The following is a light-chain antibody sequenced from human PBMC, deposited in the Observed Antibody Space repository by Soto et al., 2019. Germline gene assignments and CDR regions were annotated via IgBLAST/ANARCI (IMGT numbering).Light chain of an antibody. CDR3: KYYNNYCWT. Sequence: DIQLTQSPSTLSASVGDIVTITCRASQSISSWWAWYQQKPGKAPKFLIYKTSNLESGVPSRFSGSGSGTEVNLTISSLQSDELATNCCKYYNNYCWTFCQLTKVEIK. V-gene: IGKV1-5*03. CDR2: KTS. CDR1: QSISSW. J-gene: IGKJ1*01.